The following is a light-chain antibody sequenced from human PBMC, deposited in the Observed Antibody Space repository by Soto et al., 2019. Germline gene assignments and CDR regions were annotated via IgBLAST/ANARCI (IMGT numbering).Light chain of an antibody. J-gene: IGLJ1*01. CDR1: SSDVGGYNY. Sequence: HSALTQPASVSGSPGQSITISCTGTSSDVGGYNYVSWYQQHPGKAPKLMIYEVNNRPSGVSNRFSGSKSGNTASLTISGLQAEDEADYYCNSYTTSSAPFVFGTGTKVTVL. V-gene: IGLV2-14*01. CDR3: NSYTTSSAPFV. CDR2: EVN.